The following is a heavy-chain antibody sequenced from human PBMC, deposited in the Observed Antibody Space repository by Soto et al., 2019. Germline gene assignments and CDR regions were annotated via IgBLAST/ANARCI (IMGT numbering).Heavy chain of an antibody. D-gene: IGHD3-3*01. CDR3: AREGVTIFGVVIDSLFHY. V-gene: IGHV1-18*01. CDR2: ISAYNGNT. J-gene: IGHJ4*02. CDR1: GYTFTSYG. Sequence: ASVKVSCKASGYTFTSYGISWVRQAPGQGLEWMGWISAYNGNTNYAQKLQGRVTMTTDTSTSTAYMELRSLRSDDTAVYYCAREGVTIFGVVIDSLFHYWRQGTLVTVSA.